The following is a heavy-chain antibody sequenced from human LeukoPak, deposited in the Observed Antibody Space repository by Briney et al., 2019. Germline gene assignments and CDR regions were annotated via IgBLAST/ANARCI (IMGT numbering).Heavy chain of an antibody. CDR2: IIPIFGTA. J-gene: IGHJ6*02. CDR1: GGTFSSYA. V-gene: IGHV1-69*13. Sequence: AASVKVSCKASGGTFSSYAISWVRQAPGQGLEWMGGIIPIFGTANYAQKFQGRVTITADESTSTAYMELSSLRSEDTAVYYCARMYIITFGGVIAHNYGMDVWGQGTTVTVSS. CDR3: ARMYIITFGGVIAHNYGMDV. D-gene: IGHD3-16*02.